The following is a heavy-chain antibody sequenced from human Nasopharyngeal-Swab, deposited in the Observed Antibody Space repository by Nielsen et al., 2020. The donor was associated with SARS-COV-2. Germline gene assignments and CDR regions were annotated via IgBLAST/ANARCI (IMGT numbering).Heavy chain of an antibody. V-gene: IGHV3-33*01. CDR3: ARDRHGWLRFWFDP. CDR2: KWYDGSNK. CDR1: GFTFSSYG. Sequence: GGSLRLSCAASGFTFSSYGMHWVRQAPGKGLEWVAVKWYDGSNKYYADSVKGRFTISRDNSKNTLYLQMNSLRAEDTAVYYCARDRHGWLRFWFDPWGQGTLVTVSS. D-gene: IGHD5-12*01. J-gene: IGHJ5*02.